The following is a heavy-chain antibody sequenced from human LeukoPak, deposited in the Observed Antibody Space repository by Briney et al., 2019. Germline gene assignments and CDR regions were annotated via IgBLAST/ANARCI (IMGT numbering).Heavy chain of an antibody. CDR3: ARARAGSVDY. V-gene: IGHV3-30*04. J-gene: IGHJ4*02. Sequence: GKSLRLSCAASGFTSSNYAMHWVRQAPGKGLEWVAVISYDGIHKYYADSIKGRFNISRDNSDHTLFLLVDSLRPDDTAVYYCARARAGSVDYWGQGTLVTVSS. CDR1: GFTSSNYA. D-gene: IGHD3-10*01. CDR2: ISYDGIHK.